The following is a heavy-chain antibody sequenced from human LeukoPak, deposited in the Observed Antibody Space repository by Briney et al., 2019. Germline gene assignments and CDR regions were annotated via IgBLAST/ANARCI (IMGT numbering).Heavy chain of an antibody. CDR3: ARGGYDSRLFDI. V-gene: IGHV4-59*01. Sequence: PFETLSLTCTVSGGSISYYYWSWIRQPPGKGLEWIGYIYYSGSTNYNPSLKSRVTISVDTSKNQFSLKLGSVTAADTAVYYCARGGYDSRLFDIWGQGTMVTVSS. D-gene: IGHD3-22*01. J-gene: IGHJ3*02. CDR1: GGSISYYY. CDR2: IYYSGST.